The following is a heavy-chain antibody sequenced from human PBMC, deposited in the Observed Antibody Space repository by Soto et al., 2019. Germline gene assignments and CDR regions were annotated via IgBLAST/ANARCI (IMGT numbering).Heavy chain of an antibody. CDR2: INAGNGNT. D-gene: IGHD5-12*01. J-gene: IGHJ4*02. V-gene: IGHV1-3*05. CDR3: GGDHARGWLGGGGDY. Sequence: QVQLVQSGAEEKKPGASVKVSCKASGYTFTSYAMHWVRQAPGQRLEWMGWINAGNGNTKYSQKFQGRVTITRDTSGSTAYRGVGSLRFEDRVVYYCGGDHARGWLGGGGDYGGQGPLVTVSS. CDR1: GYTFTSYA.